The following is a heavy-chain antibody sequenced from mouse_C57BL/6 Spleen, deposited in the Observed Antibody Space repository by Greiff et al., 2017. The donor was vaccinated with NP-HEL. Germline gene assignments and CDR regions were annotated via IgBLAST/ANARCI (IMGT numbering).Heavy chain of an antibody. CDR2: IYPGSGST. D-gene: IGHD2-3*01. CDR3: ARGWLPHWYFDV. V-gene: IGHV1-55*01. Sequence: VQLQQPGAELVKPGASVKMSCKASGYTFTSYWITWVKQRPGQGLEWIGDIYPGSGSTNYNEKFKSKATLTVDTSSSTAYMQLSSLTSEDSAVYYCARGWLPHWYFDVWGTGTTVTVSS. J-gene: IGHJ1*03. CDR1: GYTFTSYW.